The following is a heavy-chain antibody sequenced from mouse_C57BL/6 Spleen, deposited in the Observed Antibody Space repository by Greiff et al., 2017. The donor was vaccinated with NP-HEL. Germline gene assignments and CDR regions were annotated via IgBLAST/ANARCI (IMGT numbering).Heavy chain of an antibody. CDR2: IYPGDGDT. J-gene: IGHJ2*01. CDR1: GYAFSSSW. D-gene: IGHD3-3*01. Sequence: QVQLQQSGPELVKPGASVKISCKASGYAFSSSWMNWVKQRPGKGLEWIGRIYPGDGDTNYNGKFKGKATLTADKSSSTAYMQLSSLTSEDSAVYFCARREGRGYFDYWGQGTTLTVSS. V-gene: IGHV1-82*01. CDR3: ARREGRGYFDY.